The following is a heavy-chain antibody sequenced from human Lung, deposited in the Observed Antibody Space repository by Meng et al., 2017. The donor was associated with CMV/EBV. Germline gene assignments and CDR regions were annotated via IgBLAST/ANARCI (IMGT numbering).Heavy chain of an antibody. Sequence: GESLKISCAASGFTFSSYAMHWVRQAPGKGLEWLAVISYDGSDKYYTDSVKGRFTISRDSSKNTLLLQMNSLRAEDTAVYYCARRNFYCTNGVCYLEYWGQGNXVTVDS. CDR3: ARRNFYCTNGVCYLEY. CDR2: ISYDGSDK. D-gene: IGHD2-8*01. V-gene: IGHV3-30*04. J-gene: IGHJ4*02. CDR1: GFTFSSYA.